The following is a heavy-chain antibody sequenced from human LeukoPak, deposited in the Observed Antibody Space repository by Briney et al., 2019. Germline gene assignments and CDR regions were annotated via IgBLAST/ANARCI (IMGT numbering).Heavy chain of an antibody. CDR1: GFTFSSFA. Sequence: PGGSLRLSCAASGFTFSSFAMSWVRQAPGEGLEWVSSISGGGVTYYADSVKGRLTISRDNSKNTLYLQMNSLRADDTAVYFCANGESGASMTFGYWGRGTLVTVSS. CDR3: ANGESGASMTFGY. CDR2: ISGGGVT. J-gene: IGHJ4*02. V-gene: IGHV3-23*01. D-gene: IGHD1-26*01.